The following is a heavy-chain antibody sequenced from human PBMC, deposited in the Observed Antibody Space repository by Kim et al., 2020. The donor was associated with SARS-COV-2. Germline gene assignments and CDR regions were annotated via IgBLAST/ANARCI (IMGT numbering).Heavy chain of an antibody. Sequence: SETLSLTCTVSGGSISSSSYYWGWIRQPLGKGLEWIGSIYYSGSTYYNPSLKSRVTISVDTSKNQFSLKLSSVTAADTAVYYCARASPYYYDSSGYYYGYYFDYWGQGTLVTVSS. V-gene: IGHV4-39*07. CDR2: IYYSGST. J-gene: IGHJ4*02. CDR1: GGSISSSSYY. CDR3: ARASPYYYDSSGYYYGYYFDY. D-gene: IGHD3-22*01.